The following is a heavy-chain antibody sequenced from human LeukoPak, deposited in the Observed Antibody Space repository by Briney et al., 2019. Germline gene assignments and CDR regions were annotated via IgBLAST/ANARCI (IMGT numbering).Heavy chain of an antibody. D-gene: IGHD6-13*01. CDR3: ARIPAVYSSSWYNPGGYFDY. CDR1: GGSFSGNN. CDR2: IYYSGST. V-gene: IGHV4-34*01. Sequence: PSETLSLTCSVYGGSFSGNNWNWIRQPPAKGLEWIGSIYYSGSTNYNPSLKSRVTISVDTSKNQFSLKLSSVTAADTAVYYCARIPAVYSSSWYNPGGYFDYWGQGTLVTVSS. J-gene: IGHJ4*02.